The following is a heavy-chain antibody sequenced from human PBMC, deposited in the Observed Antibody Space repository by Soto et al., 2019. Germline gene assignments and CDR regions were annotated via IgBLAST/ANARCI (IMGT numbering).Heavy chain of an antibody. D-gene: IGHD1-1*01. CDR2: IVISNGSP. CDR1: GYAFTSHT. J-gene: IGHJ4*02. V-gene: IGHV1-3*04. CDR3: ARGQENGVPGDY. Sequence: QVQLVQSGAEVKQPGASVRVSCKASGYAFTSHTIHWARQAPGQGLEWMGWIVISNGSPRYAHQFKGRVTFAKDTSATTAYKELSSLTSEDTAVYYSARGQENGVPGDYWGQGT.